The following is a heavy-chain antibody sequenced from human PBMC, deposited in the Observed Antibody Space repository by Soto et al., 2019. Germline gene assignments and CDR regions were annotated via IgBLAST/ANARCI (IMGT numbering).Heavy chain of an antibody. J-gene: IGHJ4*01. CDR2: IWYDGSQK. CDR3: AKEVWGLYTFGRPLDN. CDR1: GFNFSKFG. V-gene: IGHV3-33*06. Sequence: GGSLRLSCAGSGFNFSKFGMYWVRQAPGKGLEWVAVIWYDGSQKYYADSVKGRFTISRDNSNNTLYLQMNSLRAEDTAVYYCAKEVWGLYTFGRPLDNWGHGTLVTVSS. D-gene: IGHD1-26*01.